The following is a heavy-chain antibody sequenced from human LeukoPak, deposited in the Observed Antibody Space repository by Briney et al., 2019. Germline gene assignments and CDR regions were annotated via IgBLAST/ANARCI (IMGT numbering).Heavy chain of an antibody. CDR2: INTKTGNP. V-gene: IGHV7-4-1*02. CDR1: GYTFTSYA. D-gene: IGHD6-6*01. J-gene: IGHJ4*02. CDR3: ARCSSPFCGY. Sequence: GASVKVSCKASGYTFTSYAINWVRQAPGQGLEWMGWINTKTGNPTYVQGFTGRFVFSLDTSVSTAYLQISSLETEDTAVYYCARCSSPFCGYWGQGTLVTVSS.